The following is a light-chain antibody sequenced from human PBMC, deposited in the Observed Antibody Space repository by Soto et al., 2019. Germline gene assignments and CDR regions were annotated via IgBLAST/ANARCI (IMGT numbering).Light chain of an antibody. CDR2: DAS. Sequence: PGERATLSCRASPSVSSNLAWYQQKPGQAPRLLIYDASTRATVIPARFSGSGSGTEFTLTISSLQSEDFAVYYCQQYNDWPPITFGQGTRLEI. CDR3: QQYNDWPPIT. CDR1: PSVSSN. J-gene: IGKJ5*01. V-gene: IGKV3-15*01.